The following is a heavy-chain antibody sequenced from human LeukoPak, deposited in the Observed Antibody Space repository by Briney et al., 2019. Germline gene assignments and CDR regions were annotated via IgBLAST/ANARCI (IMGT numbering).Heavy chain of an antibody. V-gene: IGHV3-53*01. Sequence: GGSLRLSCAASGFTFSSYAMSWVRQAPGKGLEWVSVIYSGGSTYYADSVKGRFTISRDNSKNTLYLQMNSLRAEDTAVYYCARPFIVGATGHDYWGQGTLVTVSS. CDR1: GFTFSSYA. D-gene: IGHD1-26*01. CDR3: ARPFIVGATGHDY. J-gene: IGHJ4*02. CDR2: IYSGGST.